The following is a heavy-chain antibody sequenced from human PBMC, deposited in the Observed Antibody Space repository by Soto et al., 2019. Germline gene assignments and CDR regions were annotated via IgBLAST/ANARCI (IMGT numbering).Heavy chain of an antibody. CDR2: IDPSDSYT. J-gene: IGHJ6*02. CDR1: GYSFTSYW. CDR3: ALYGYGDSATRYYYYYGMDV. V-gene: IGHV5-10-1*01. D-gene: IGHD4-17*01. Sequence: GESLKISCKGSGYSFTSYWISWVRQMPGKGLEWMGRIDPSDSYTNYSPSFQGHVTISADKSISTAYLQWSSLKASDTAMYYCALYGYGDSATRYYYYYGMDVWGQGTTVTV.